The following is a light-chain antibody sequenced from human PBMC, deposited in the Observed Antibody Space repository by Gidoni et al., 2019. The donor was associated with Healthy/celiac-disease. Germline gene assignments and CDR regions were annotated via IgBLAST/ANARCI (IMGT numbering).Light chain of an antibody. Sequence: GSPGQSVTISCTGTSSDVGGYNYVSWYQQHPGKAPKLMIYEVSKRPSGVPDRFSGSKSGNTASLTVSGLQAEDEADYYCSSYAGSNNYVFGTGTKVTVL. J-gene: IGLJ1*01. V-gene: IGLV2-8*01. CDR3: SSYAGSNNYV. CDR2: EVS. CDR1: SSDVGGYNY.